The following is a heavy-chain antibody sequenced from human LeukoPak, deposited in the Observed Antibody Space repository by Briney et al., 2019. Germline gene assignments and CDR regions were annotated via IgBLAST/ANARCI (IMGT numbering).Heavy chain of an antibody. D-gene: IGHD2-8*01. J-gene: IGHJ5*02. CDR3: AKDKVPMVYARSWFDP. Sequence: PGGSLRLSCAASGFTFSSYAMSWVRQAPGKGLEWVSGISGSGGSTYYADSVKGRFTISRDNSKNTLYLQMNSLRAEDTAVYYCAKDKVPMVYARSWFDPWGQGTLVTVSS. CDR1: GFTFSSYA. V-gene: IGHV3-23*01. CDR2: ISGSGGST.